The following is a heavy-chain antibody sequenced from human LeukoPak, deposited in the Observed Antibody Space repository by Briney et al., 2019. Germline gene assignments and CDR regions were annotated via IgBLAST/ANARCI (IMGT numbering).Heavy chain of an antibody. CDR3: ARGVMITFGGVIVHDAFDI. D-gene: IGHD3-16*02. Sequence: PSETLSLTCAAYGGSFSGYYWSWIRQPPGKGLEWIGEINHSGSTNYNPSLKSRVTISVDTSKNQFSLKLSSVTAADTAVYYCARGVMITFGGVIVHDAFDIWGQGTMVTVSS. CDR1: GGSFSGYY. CDR2: INHSGST. V-gene: IGHV4-34*01. J-gene: IGHJ3*02.